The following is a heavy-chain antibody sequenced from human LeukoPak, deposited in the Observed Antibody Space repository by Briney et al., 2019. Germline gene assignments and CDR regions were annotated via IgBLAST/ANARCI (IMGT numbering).Heavy chain of an antibody. CDR2: INPNSGGT. V-gene: IGHV1-2*02. CDR3: ARDRGLRYFDWLLPEFDY. D-gene: IGHD3-9*01. J-gene: IGHJ4*02. Sequence: ASVKVSCKASGYTFTGYYMHWVRQAPGQGLEWMGWINPNSGGTNYAQKFQGRVTMTGDTSISTAYMELSRLRSDDTAVYYCARDRGLRYFDWLLPEFDYWGQGTLVTVSS. CDR1: GYTFTGYY.